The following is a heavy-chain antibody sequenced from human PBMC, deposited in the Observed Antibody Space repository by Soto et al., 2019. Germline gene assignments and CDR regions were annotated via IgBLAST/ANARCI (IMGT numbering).Heavy chain of an antibody. Sequence: GGSLRLSCAASGFTFSSYAMHWVRQAPGKGLEWVAVISYDGSNKYYADSVKGRFTISRDNSKNTLYLQMNSLRAEDTAVYYCARDKVGVNPYYFDYWGQGTLVTVSS. CDR1: GFTFSSYA. J-gene: IGHJ4*02. V-gene: IGHV3-30-3*01. CDR3: ARDKVGVNPYYFDY. CDR2: ISYDGSNK.